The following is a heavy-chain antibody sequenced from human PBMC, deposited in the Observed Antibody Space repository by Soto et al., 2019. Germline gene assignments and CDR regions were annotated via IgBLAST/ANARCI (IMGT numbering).Heavy chain of an antibody. V-gene: IGHV1-18*01. D-gene: IGHD6-6*01. CDR1: GYTFTNYG. CDR3: ARDRSSSSL. J-gene: IGHJ4*02. Sequence: QAQLVQSGAEVKKPGASVKVSCKASGYTFTNYGISWVRQAPGQGLEWMGWISAYNRKTDYAQKFQGRVIMTTDTPTSRAYMEVRSLRSDDTAVYYCARDRSSSSLWGQGTLVTVSS. CDR2: ISAYNRKT.